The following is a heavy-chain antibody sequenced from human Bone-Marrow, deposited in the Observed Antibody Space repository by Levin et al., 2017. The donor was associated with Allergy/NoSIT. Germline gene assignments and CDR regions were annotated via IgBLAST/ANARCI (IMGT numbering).Heavy chain of an antibody. V-gene: IGHV4-4*02. CDR3: ARGRGGLTYAYDC. CDR1: GGSIIGINW. Sequence: SETLSLTCAVSGGSIIGINWWSWVRQSPGKGLEWIGEIYHMGTTNYNPSLKSPVTISVDKSKNQFSLILSSMTAAATAVYFCARGRGGLTYAYDCWGQGTLVTVSS. J-gene: IGHJ4*02. D-gene: IGHD3-16*01. CDR2: IYHMGTT.